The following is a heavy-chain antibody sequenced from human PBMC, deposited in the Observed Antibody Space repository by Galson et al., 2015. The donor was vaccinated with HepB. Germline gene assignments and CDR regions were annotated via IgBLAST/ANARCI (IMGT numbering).Heavy chain of an antibody. V-gene: IGHV3-23*01. Sequence: SGISGGGTTTYYADSVKGRFTISRDNSKNTLYLQMNRLRGEDTAVYYCSNPREDTTMESVGGRLKPPEDHYYKYGMDVWGHGTTVTVSS. CDR2: ISGGGTTT. J-gene: IGHJ6*02. CDR3: SNPREDTTMESVGGRLKPPEDHYYKYGMDV. D-gene: IGHD1-14*01.